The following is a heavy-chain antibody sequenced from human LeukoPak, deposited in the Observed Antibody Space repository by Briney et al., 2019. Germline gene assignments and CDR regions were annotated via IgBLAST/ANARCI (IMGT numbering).Heavy chain of an antibody. CDR1: GGSFSDYY. CDR3: ARMSRFSWTPYYFDY. CDR2: IYYSGGT. D-gene: IGHD3/OR15-3a*01. J-gene: IGHJ4*02. V-gene: IGHV4-59*01. Sequence: SETLSLTCAVYGGSFSDYYWAWVRQPPGEGLEWVGYIYYSGGTNYNPSLKSRVTISEDTSKNQFSLKLSSVTAADTAVYYCARMSRFSWTPYYFDYWSQGTLVIVSS.